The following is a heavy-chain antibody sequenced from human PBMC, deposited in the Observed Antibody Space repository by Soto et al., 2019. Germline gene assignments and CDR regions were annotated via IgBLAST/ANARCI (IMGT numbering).Heavy chain of an antibody. V-gene: IGHV4-39*01. D-gene: IGHD3-22*01. CDR1: GGSISSSSYY. CDR3: ARHKRGNYDRSDYFDY. Sequence: SETLSLTCTVSGGSISSSSYYWGWIRQPPGKGLEWIGSIYYSGSTYYNPSLKSRVTISVDTSKNQFSLKLSSVTAADTAVFYLARHKRGNYDRSDYFDYWGQETLVTVSS. CDR2: IYYSGST. J-gene: IGHJ4*02.